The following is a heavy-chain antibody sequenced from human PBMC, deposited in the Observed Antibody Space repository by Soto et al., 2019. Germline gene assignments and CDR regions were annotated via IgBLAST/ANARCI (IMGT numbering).Heavy chain of an antibody. CDR2: ISYDGSNK. D-gene: IGHD6-6*01. CDR1: GFTFSSYG. J-gene: IGHJ4*02. CDR3: AKDDERLVLED. Sequence: SLRLSCAASGFTFSSYGMHLVRHAPGNGLEWVAVISYDGSNKYYEDSVKGRFTISRDNSKHTLYLQINSMRAEDTAVYYCAKDDERLVLEDWGQGTLVTVSS. V-gene: IGHV3-30*18.